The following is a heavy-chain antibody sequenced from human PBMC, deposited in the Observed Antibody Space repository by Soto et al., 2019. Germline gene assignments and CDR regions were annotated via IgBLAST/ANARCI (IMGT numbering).Heavy chain of an antibody. CDR3: ARGAVSTYWYFDL. J-gene: IGHJ2*01. D-gene: IGHD4-17*01. CDR2: IWYDGSNK. CDR1: GFTFSSYG. Sequence: QVQLVESGGGVVQPGRSLRLSCAASGFTFSSYGMHWVRQAPGKGLEWVAVIWYDGSNKYYADSVKGRFTISRDNSKNRLYLQMNGLRAEDPDVYYCARGAVSTYWYFDLWGRGTLVAVSS. V-gene: IGHV3-33*01.